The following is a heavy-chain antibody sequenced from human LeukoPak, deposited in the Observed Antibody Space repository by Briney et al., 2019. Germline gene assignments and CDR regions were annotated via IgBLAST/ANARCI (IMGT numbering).Heavy chain of an antibody. D-gene: IGHD3-22*01. CDR2: ISWNSGSI. J-gene: IGHJ3*02. Sequence: GRSLRLSCAASGFTFDDYAMHWVRQAPGKGLERVSGISWNSGSIGYADSVKGRFTISRDNAKNSLYLQMNSLRAEDTALYYCAKDMGGYYDSSGYFKTDAFDIWGQGTMVTVSS. V-gene: IGHV3-9*01. CDR3: AKDMGGYYDSSGYFKTDAFDI. CDR1: GFTFDDYA.